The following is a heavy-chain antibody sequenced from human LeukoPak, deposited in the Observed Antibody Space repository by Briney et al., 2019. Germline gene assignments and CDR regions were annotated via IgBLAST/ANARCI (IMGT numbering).Heavy chain of an antibody. Sequence: GGSLRLSCAASGFTFSNAWMSWVRQAPGKGLEWVSVIYSGGSTYYADSVKGRFTISRDNSKNTLYLQMNSLRAEDTAVYYCAKDRGYYYDSSDDAFDIWGQGTMVTVSS. V-gene: IGHV3-53*01. CDR2: IYSGGST. CDR1: GFTFSNAW. J-gene: IGHJ3*02. CDR3: AKDRGYYYDSSDDAFDI. D-gene: IGHD3-22*01.